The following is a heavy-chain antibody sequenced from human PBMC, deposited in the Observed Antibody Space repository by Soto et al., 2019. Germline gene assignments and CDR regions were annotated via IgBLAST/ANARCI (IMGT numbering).Heavy chain of an antibody. Sequence: GGSLRLSCAASGFTFSSYAMSWVRQAPGKGLEWVSAISGSGGSTYYADSVKGRFTISRDNSKNTLYLQMNSLRAEDTAVYYCAKDRHSLQPLQYYYYYYGMDVWGQGTTVTAP. CDR3: AKDRHSLQPLQYYYYYYGMDV. D-gene: IGHD2-2*01. V-gene: IGHV3-23*01. CDR2: ISGSGGST. CDR1: GFTFSSYA. J-gene: IGHJ6*02.